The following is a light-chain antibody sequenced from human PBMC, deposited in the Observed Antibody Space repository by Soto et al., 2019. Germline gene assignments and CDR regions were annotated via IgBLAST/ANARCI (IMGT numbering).Light chain of an antibody. Sequence: QSVLTQPPSVSGAPGQRVTMSCTGSSSNIGVGYDVHWYQQLRGTAPKLLIFGNHHRSSGVPDRFSGSKSGTSASRAITGLQAEDEADYNCTACDSSLNGLVFGGGTKLTV. CDR2: GNH. CDR1: SSNIGVGYD. CDR3: TACDSSLNGLV. V-gene: IGLV1-40*01. J-gene: IGLJ2*01.